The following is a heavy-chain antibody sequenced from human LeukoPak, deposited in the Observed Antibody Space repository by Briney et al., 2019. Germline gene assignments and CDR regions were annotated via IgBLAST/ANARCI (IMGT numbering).Heavy chain of an antibody. CDR2: IWYDGSNK. CDR3: ARDLTGYGSGSYYRY. D-gene: IGHD3-10*01. V-gene: IGHV3-33*01. CDR1: GFTFSSYG. J-gene: IGHJ4*02. Sequence: GRSLRLSCVASGFTFSSYGMHWVRQALGRGLEWVAVIWYDGSNKYYADSVEGRFTISRDNSKNTLYLQMNSLRAEDTAVYYCARDLTGYGSGSYYRYWGRGPLVSVP.